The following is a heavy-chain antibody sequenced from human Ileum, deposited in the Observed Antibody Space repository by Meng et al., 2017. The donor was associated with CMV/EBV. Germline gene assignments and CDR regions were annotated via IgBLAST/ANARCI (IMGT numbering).Heavy chain of an antibody. D-gene: IGHD3-3*01. CDR2: ISSRSNTM. CDR1: RFTFSTYS. CDR3: AGALNDFWSGPFGY. Sequence: GGSLRLSCAASRFTFSTYSMNWVRQAPGKGLEWVSYISSRSNTMYYTDSVKGRFTISRDNAKNSLYLQMNSLRAEDTALYYCAGALNDFWSGPFGYWGQGTLVTVSS. J-gene: IGHJ4*02. V-gene: IGHV3-48*04.